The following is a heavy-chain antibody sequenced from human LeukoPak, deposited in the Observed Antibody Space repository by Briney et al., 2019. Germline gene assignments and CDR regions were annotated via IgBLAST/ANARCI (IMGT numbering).Heavy chain of an antibody. D-gene: IGHD3-22*01. V-gene: IGHV4-61*02. CDR3: AGYYGSSGPMGYRI. J-gene: IGHJ3*02. CDR2: IYTSGST. Sequence: SQTLSLTCTVSGGSISSGSYFWSWIRQPAGKGLEWIGRIYTSGSTKYNPSLKSRVTISVDTSRNQFSLKLSSVTAADTAVYYCAGYYGSSGPMGYRIWGQGTMVTVSS. CDR1: GGSISSGSYF.